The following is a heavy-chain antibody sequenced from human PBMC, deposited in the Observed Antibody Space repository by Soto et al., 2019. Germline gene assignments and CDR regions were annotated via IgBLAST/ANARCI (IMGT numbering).Heavy chain of an antibody. D-gene: IGHD2-15*01. CDR1: GGTFNTNT. V-gene: IGHV1-69*01. CDR3: ARIPRYSYPSSDPLDN. J-gene: IGHJ4*02. CDR2: ILPIMGSV. Sequence: QVHLVQSGSEVKKPGSSVTVSCKASGGTFNTNTFSWVRQAPCQGLEWMGSILPIMGSVNYAHDFRGRLSITADPSTTTAYMELTSLTSHDTAIYYCARIPRYSYPSSDPLDNWGQGTLVTVSS.